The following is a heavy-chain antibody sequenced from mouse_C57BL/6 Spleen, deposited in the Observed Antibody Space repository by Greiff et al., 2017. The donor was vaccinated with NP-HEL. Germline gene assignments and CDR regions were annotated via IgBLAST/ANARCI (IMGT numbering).Heavy chain of an antibody. J-gene: IGHJ3*01. D-gene: IGHD2-4*01. CDR1: GYTFTDYY. V-gene: IGHV1-19*01. CDR2: INPYNGGT. CDR3: AGDYDSFAY. Sequence: VQLQQSGPVLVKPGASVKMSCKASGYTFTDYYMNWVKQSHGKSLEWIGLINPYNGGTSYNQKFKGKATVTVDKSSSTAYMELNSLTSEDSAVYYCAGDYDSFAYWGQGTLVTVSA.